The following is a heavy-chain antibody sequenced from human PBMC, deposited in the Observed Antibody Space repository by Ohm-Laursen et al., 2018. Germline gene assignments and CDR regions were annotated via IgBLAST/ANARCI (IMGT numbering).Heavy chain of an antibody. CDR1: GAYMIDYY. V-gene: IGHV4-59*01. CDR2: IYYSGCT. J-gene: IGHJ4*02. CDR3: ARNFNWENPYNFAY. D-gene: IGHD3-9*01. Sequence: PGTLSLTCTVSGAYMIDYYWNWIRQPPGKGLEWIGYIYYSGCTKYNPSLESRVTISLDTSRNQFSLRLTSLTAADTAVYYCARNFNWENPYNFAYWGQGILVTVSS.